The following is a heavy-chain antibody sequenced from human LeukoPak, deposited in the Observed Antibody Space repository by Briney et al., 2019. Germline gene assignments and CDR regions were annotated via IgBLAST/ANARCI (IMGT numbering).Heavy chain of an antibody. Sequence: SGGSLRLSCAASGFTFSSYAMSWVRQAPGKGLEWVSAISGSGGSTYYADSVKGRFTISRDSSKNTLYLQMNSLRAEDTAVYYCAKELLAVAGTGVDYWGQGTPVTVSS. J-gene: IGHJ4*02. CDR1: GFTFSSYA. CDR3: AKELLAVAGTGVDY. D-gene: IGHD6-19*01. CDR2: ISGSGGST. V-gene: IGHV3-23*01.